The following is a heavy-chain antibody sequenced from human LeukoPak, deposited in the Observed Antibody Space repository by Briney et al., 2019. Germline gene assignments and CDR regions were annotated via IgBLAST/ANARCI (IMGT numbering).Heavy chain of an antibody. V-gene: IGHV3-74*01. CDR2: INPDGSNT. Sequence: GGSLRLSCAASGFTFSSYGMHWVRQAPGKGLVWVSRINPDGSNTIYADSVKGRFTISRDNAKNTLYLQMNSLRAEDTAVYYCTRDRRGGYMDVWGRGTTVTVSS. CDR3: TRDRRGGYMDV. D-gene: IGHD3-16*01. J-gene: IGHJ6*02. CDR1: GFTFSSYG.